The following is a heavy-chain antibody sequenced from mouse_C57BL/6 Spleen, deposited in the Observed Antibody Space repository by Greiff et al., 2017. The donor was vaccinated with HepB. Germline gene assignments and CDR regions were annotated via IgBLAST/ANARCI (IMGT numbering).Heavy chain of an antibody. CDR3: ASHYRKVYDCDY. CDR1: GFTFSSYG. CDR2: ISSGGSYT. D-gene: IGHD1-1*01. J-gene: IGHJ2*01. V-gene: IGHV5-6*01. Sequence: VQLQESGGDLVKPGGSLKLSCAASGFTFSSYGMSWVRQTPDKRLEWVATISSGGSYTYYPDSVKGRFTISIDKAKNTLYLQMSSRKSEDTAMYYGASHYRKVYDCDYWGQGTTLTVSS.